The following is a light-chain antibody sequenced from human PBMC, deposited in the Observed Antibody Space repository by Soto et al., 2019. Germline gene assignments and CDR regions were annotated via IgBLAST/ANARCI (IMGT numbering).Light chain of an antibody. CDR1: SSNIGSNT. CDR3: AAWDDSLNGRV. J-gene: IGLJ3*02. V-gene: IGLV1-44*01. Sequence: QSVLTQAPSASGTPGQRVTISCSGSSSNIGSNTVSWYQQVPGTAPKLLIYSNDQRPSGVPDRFSGSKSGTSASLAIGGLQSEDEADYYCAAWDDSLNGRVFGGRTKVTVL. CDR2: SND.